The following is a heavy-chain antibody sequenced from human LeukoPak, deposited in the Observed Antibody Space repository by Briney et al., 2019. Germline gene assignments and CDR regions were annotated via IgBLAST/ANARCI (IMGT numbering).Heavy chain of an antibody. Sequence: PGGSPRLSCAASGFSFGTYAMSLVRQAPGRGLEWVSAVSATGGRTFYADSVKGRFTISRDNSKNTIYLQMSSLRAEDTAVYYCANRPLDYWGQGTLVTVSS. CDR2: VSATGGRT. CDR1: GFSFGTYA. CDR3: ANRPLDY. J-gene: IGHJ4*02. V-gene: IGHV3-23*01.